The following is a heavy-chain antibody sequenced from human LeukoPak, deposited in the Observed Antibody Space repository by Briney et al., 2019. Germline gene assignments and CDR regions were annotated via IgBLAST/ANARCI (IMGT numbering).Heavy chain of an antibody. CDR2: ISYSGST. V-gene: IGHV4-59*11. CDR1: GGSISSHY. D-gene: IGHD4-17*01. J-gene: IGHJ3*02. Sequence: SETLTLTCTVSGGSISSHYWTWIRQSPGKGLEWIGYISYSGSTNYNPSLKSRVTLSVDTSKNQFSLKLRSVTAADTAVYYCARDPTTVTKGFDIWGQGTMVSVSS. CDR3: ARDPTTVTKGFDI.